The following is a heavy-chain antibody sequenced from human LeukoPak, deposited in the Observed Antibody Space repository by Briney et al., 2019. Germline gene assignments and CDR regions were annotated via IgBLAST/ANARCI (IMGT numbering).Heavy chain of an antibody. CDR2: ISGSGGTA. D-gene: IGHD3-22*01. V-gene: IGHV3-23*01. CDR3: AKKGYYDGSGYYMYYFDH. CDR1: EFTFGNYW. Sequence: GGSLRLSCAASEFTFGNYWMSWVRQAPGKGLEWVSAISGSGGTAYYADSVKGRFTISRDNSKNTLYLQMNSLRAEDTAVYYCAKKGYYDGSGYYMYYFDHWGQGTLVTVSS. J-gene: IGHJ4*02.